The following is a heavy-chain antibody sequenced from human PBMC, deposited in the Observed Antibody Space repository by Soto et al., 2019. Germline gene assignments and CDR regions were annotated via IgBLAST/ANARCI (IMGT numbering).Heavy chain of an antibody. V-gene: IGHV3-15*01. J-gene: IGHJ4*02. Sequence: EVQLVESGGGLVKPGGSLRLSCAARFDFSTAWMSWVRQAPGKGLEWICRIKSKIDGETTDYAAPVKGRFTISRDDSVXXXXXXXXXXXXEXTXVXXCLSSWGNWGQGTLVTVSS. CDR2: IKSKIDGETT. CDR3: LSSWGN. D-gene: IGHD6-13*01. CDR1: RFDFSTAW.